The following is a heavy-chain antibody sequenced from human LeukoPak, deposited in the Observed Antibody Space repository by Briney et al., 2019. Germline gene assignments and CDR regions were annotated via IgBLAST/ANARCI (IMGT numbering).Heavy chain of an antibody. V-gene: IGHV3-74*01. Sequence: GGSLRLSCAASGFTFSSYWMHWVREVPGKGLVWVARINPGGSSITYADSVKGRFTISRDNAKNTLYLQMDSLRAEDTGVYYCARSNQADDYWGQGTLVTVSS. CDR1: GFTFSSYW. CDR3: ARSNQADDY. J-gene: IGHJ4*02. CDR2: INPGGSSI. D-gene: IGHD1-14*01.